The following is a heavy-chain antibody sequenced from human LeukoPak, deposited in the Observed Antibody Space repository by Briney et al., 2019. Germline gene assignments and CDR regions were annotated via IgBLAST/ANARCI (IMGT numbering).Heavy chain of an antibody. V-gene: IGHV3-48*02. J-gene: IGHJ4*02. D-gene: IGHD6-19*01. CDR2: IRSSSSTI. Sequence: GGSLRLSRAASGFTFGSYSMNWVRQAPAKGLEWVSYIRSSSSTIYYADSVKGQFTISRDNAKNSLFLQMNSLRDEDTAVYYCALQKRVAGVFDYWGQGTLVTVSS. CDR1: GFTFGSYS. CDR3: ALQKRVAGVFDY.